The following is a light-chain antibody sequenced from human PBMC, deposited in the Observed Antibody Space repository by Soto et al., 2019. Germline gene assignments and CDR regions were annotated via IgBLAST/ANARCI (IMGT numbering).Light chain of an antibody. CDR3: FSHRSGDSHV. V-gene: IGLV2-14*01. CDR2: GVT. J-gene: IGLJ1*01. Sequence: QSVLTQPASVSGSPGQSITISCTGTISDVGGYNYVSWYQQYPGKAPKLMIYGVTNRPSGVSNRFSGSKTGNTASLTISGLQAEDEADYYCFSHRSGDSHVFGTGTKVTVL. CDR1: ISDVGGYNY.